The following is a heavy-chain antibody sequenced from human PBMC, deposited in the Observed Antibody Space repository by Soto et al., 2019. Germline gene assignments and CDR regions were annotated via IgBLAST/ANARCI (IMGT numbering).Heavy chain of an antibody. CDR2: ISAYNGNT. Sequence: GASVKVSCKASGYTFTSYGISWVRQAPGQGLEWMGWISAYNGNTNYAQKLQGRVTMTTDTSTSTAYMELRSLRSDDTAVYYCARWYYDILTGYSNWFDPWGQGTLVTVSS. CDR1: GYTFTSYG. V-gene: IGHV1-18*01. J-gene: IGHJ5*02. D-gene: IGHD3-9*01. CDR3: ARWYYDILTGYSNWFDP.